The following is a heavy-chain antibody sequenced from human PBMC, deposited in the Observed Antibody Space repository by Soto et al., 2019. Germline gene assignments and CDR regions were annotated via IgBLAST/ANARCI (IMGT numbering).Heavy chain of an antibody. V-gene: IGHV2-5*02. CDR1: GFSLSTRGVG. CDR2: IYWDDDK. Sequence: QITLKESGPTLVKPTQTLTLTCTFSGFSLSTRGVGVGWIRQPPGKALEWLTLIYWDDDKRYSPSLKTRLTITQDTSKNEVVLTMTNMDPVDTATYYCAHMGYSGYIGYDDAFDVWGQGTMVTVSS. D-gene: IGHD5-12*01. CDR3: AHMGYSGYIGYDDAFDV. J-gene: IGHJ3*01.